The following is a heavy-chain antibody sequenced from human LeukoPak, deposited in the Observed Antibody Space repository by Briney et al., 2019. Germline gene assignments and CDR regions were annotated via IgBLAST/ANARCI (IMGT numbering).Heavy chain of an antibody. Sequence: SETLSLTCTVSGGSISSYYWSWIRHPPGKGLEWIGYIYNSGSPNYNPSLKSRVTMSVDTSKNQFSLKLSSVTAADTAVYYCAKDLYYYDTNAYYFDWFDPWGQGTLVTVSS. J-gene: IGHJ5*02. CDR1: GGSISSYY. CDR3: AKDLYYYDTNAYYFDWFDP. V-gene: IGHV4-59*01. D-gene: IGHD3-22*01. CDR2: IYNSGSP.